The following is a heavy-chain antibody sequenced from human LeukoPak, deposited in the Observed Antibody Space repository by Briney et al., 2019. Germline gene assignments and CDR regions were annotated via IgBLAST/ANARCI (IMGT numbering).Heavy chain of an antibody. CDR3: ARHPGYTTRPHWFDP. V-gene: IGHV4-34*01. Sequence: SETLSLTCAVYGGSFSGYYWSWIRQPPGKGLGWIGEINHSGSTNYNPSLKSRVTISVDTSKNQFSLKLSSVTAADTAVYYCARHPGYTTRPHWFDPWGQGTLVTVSS. CDR1: GGSFSGYY. CDR2: INHSGST. D-gene: IGHD6-13*01. J-gene: IGHJ5*02.